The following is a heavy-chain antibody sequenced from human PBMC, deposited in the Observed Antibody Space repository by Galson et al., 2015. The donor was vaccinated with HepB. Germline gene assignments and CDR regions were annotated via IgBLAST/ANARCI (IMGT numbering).Heavy chain of an antibody. D-gene: IGHD1-26*01. CDR2: ISSNGGST. CDR3: VKDRSIVGAYDAFDI. V-gene: IGHV3-64D*06. Sequence: SLRLSCAASGFTFSSYAMHWVRQAPGKGLEYVSAISSNGGSTYYADSVKGRFTISRDNSKNTLYLQMSSLRAEDTAVYCCVKDRSIVGAYDAFDIWGQGTMVTVSS. J-gene: IGHJ3*02. CDR1: GFTFSSYA.